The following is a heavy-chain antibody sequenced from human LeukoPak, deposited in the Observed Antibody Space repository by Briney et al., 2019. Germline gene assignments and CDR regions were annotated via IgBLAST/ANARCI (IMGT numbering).Heavy chain of an antibody. CDR3: ARQSSSYDILTGYSTNNWFDP. J-gene: IGHJ5*02. V-gene: IGHV5-51*01. CDR2: IYPGDSDT. D-gene: IGHD3-9*01. Sequence: GESLKISCKGSGYSFTSYWIGWVRQTPGKGLEWMGIIYPGDSDTRYSPSFQGQVTISADKSISTAYLQWSSLKASDTAMYYCARQSSSYDILTGYSTNNWFDPWGQGTLVTVSS. CDR1: GYSFTSYW.